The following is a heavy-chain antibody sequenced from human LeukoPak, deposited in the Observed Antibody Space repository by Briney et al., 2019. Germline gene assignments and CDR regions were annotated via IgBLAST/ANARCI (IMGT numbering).Heavy chain of an antibody. D-gene: IGHD5-24*01. CDR3: ARGREGHYFDY. CDR2: IKQDGSEK. J-gene: IGHJ4*02. CDR1: GLTISSYW. V-gene: IGHV3-7*01. Sequence: GGSLRLSCGASGLTISSYWMNWVRQAPGKGLEWVAKIKQDGSEKFYVDPVKGRFTISRDNAKNSLYLQMNSLRADDTAVYYCARGREGHYFDYWGQGTLVTVSS.